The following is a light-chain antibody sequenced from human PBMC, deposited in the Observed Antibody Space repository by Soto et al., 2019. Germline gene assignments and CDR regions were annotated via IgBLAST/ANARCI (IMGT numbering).Light chain of an antibody. CDR3: SSFASSNTWV. Sequence: QLVLTQPPSASGSPGQSVTISCTGTSSDVGAYNYVSWYQQHAGKAPKLVIYEVTKRPSGVPDRFSGSKSANTASLTVSGLQAADEADYYCSSFASSNTWVFGGGTKLTVL. J-gene: IGLJ3*02. V-gene: IGLV2-8*01. CDR2: EVT. CDR1: SSDVGAYNY.